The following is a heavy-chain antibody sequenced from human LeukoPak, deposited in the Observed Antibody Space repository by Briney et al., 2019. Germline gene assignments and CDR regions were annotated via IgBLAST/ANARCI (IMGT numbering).Heavy chain of an antibody. D-gene: IGHD3-22*01. Sequence: SVKVSCKASGYTFTSYGISWVRQAPGQGLEWMGGIIPIFGTANYAQKFRGRVTITADKSTSTAYMELSSLRSEDTAVYYCARDGTYYYDSSGYLDYYYMDVWGKGTTVTVSS. V-gene: IGHV1-69*06. CDR3: ARDGTYYYDSSGYLDYYYMDV. CDR1: GYTFTSYG. J-gene: IGHJ6*03. CDR2: IIPIFGTA.